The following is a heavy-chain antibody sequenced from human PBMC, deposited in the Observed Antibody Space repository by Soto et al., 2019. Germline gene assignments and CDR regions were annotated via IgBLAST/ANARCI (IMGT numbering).Heavy chain of an antibody. D-gene: IGHD4-17*01. Sequence: EVQLLESGGALVRPGGSLRLSCAASGFSFNNYALSWARQAPGKGLEWVSTFSAGGRAYYAASMQGRFTIARDSSQDTVHLQISDLRPEDTAVYYCAKESLPEHYGDTLFDYWGQGTRVTVSS. V-gene: IGHV3-23*01. CDR1: GFSFNNYA. CDR3: AKESLPEHYGDTLFDY. CDR2: FSAGGRA. J-gene: IGHJ4*02.